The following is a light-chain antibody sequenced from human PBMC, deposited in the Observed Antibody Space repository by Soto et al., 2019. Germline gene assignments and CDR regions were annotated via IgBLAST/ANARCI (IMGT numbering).Light chain of an antibody. CDR2: WAS. V-gene: IGKV4-1*01. CDR3: QQYYSSPLT. CDR1: QSVLYSSNNKNY. J-gene: IGKJ4*01. Sequence: DFVMTQSPDSLVVSLGERATINCKFSQSVLYSSNNKNYLAWYQQKPGQPPRLLIYWASTRESGVPDRFSGSGSGTDFTLTISSVQAEDVAVYFCQQYYSSPLTFGGGTRVEIK.